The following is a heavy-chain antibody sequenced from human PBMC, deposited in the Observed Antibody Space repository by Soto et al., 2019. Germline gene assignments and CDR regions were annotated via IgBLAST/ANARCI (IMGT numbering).Heavy chain of an antibody. CDR2: IIPFIGTA. CDR1: GGTFSSYA. D-gene: IGHD4-4*01. CDR3: ASVVMTTVPASYYYGMEV. V-gene: IGHV1-69*11. J-gene: IGHJ6*02. Sequence: SVKVSCKASGGTFSSYAISWVRQAPGQGLEWMGRIIPFIGTANYAQKFQGRVTITADESTSTAYMELTSLRSEDTAVYYCASVVMTTVPASYYYGMEVCGRGTRVTICS.